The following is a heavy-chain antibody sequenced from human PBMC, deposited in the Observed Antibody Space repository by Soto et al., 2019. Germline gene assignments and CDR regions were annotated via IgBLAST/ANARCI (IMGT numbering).Heavy chain of an antibody. Sequence: EVQLVESGGGLVKPGGSLRLSFAASGFTFSSYSMNWARQAPGKGLEGVSSISSSSSYIYFADSVKGRFTISRDNAKNSLYLQMTSLRAEDTAVYYCARMYGDYGLNGNYYGMDVWGQGTTVTVSS. V-gene: IGHV3-21*01. D-gene: IGHD4-17*01. J-gene: IGHJ6*02. CDR2: ISSSSSYI. CDR1: GFTFSSYS. CDR3: ARMYGDYGLNGNYYGMDV.